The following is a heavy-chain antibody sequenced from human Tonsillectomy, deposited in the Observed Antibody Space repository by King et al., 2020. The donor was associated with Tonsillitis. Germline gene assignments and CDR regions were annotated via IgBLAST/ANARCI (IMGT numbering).Heavy chain of an antibody. CDR3: AKDRLRRSFDY. D-gene: IGHD4-17*01. CDR1: GFGFSSYG. CDR2: IRYNGDKK. J-gene: IGHJ4*02. Sequence: VQLVESGGGVVQPGGSLRLSCAASGFGFSSYGMHWVRQAPGKGLEWVAFIRYNGDKKYYADSVKGRFTLSRDNSNNTLYLQMNSLTAADTAIYYCAKDRLRRSFDYWGQGTLVTVSS. V-gene: IGHV3-30*02.